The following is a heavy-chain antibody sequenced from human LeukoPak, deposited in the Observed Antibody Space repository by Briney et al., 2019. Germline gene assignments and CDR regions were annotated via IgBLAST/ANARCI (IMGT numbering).Heavy chain of an antibody. CDR3: ARGADGVSSNSRGWFDP. Sequence: GGSLRLSCAASGFTFSSYGMNWVRRAPGKGLEWVSSISTSSSYIYYADSVRGRFTISRDNAKNSLYLQMNSLRAEDTAVYSCARGADGVSSNSRGWFDPWGQGTLVTVSS. CDR1: GFTFSSYG. J-gene: IGHJ5*02. D-gene: IGHD2-15*01. CDR2: ISTSSSYI. V-gene: IGHV3-21*01.